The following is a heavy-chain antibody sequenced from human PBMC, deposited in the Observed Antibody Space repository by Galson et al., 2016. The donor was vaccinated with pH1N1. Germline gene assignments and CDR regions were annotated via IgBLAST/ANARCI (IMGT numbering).Heavy chain of an antibody. J-gene: IGHJ5*02. V-gene: IGHV4-34*01. CDR1: GGSFSGYY. CDR2: IDHSGSA. D-gene: IGHD3-3*01. Sequence: ETLSLTCTVYGGSFSGYYWSWIRQPPGKGLEWIGEIDHSGSANYNPSLKSRVTMSVDTSKNHFSLNLNFVTAADTAVYYCASGYYNFWSGYSRPNWFDPWGQGTLVTVSS. CDR3: ASGYYNFWSGYSRPNWFDP.